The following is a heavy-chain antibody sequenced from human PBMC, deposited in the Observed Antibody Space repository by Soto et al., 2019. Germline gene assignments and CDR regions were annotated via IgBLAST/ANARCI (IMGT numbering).Heavy chain of an antibody. V-gene: IGHV3-33*01. J-gene: IGHJ3*02. CDR1: GFTFSSYG. D-gene: IGHD2-15*01. Sequence: GSLRLSCAASGFTFSSYGMHWVRQAPGKGLEWVAVIWYDGSNKYYADSVKGRFTISRDNSKNTLYLQMNSLRAEDTAVYYCARDGRDIVVVVAATPHDAFDIWGQGTMVTVSS. CDR2: IWYDGSNK. CDR3: ARDGRDIVVVVAATPHDAFDI.